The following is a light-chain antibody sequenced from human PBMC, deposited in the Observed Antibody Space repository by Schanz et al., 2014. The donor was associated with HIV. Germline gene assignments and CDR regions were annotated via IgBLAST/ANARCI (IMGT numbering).Light chain of an antibody. CDR3: QQYAFWPIT. V-gene: IGKV3-15*01. CDR2: GAS. J-gene: IGKJ5*01. Sequence: EVVMTQSPATLSVSPGERATLSCRASQSVSSNLAWYQQKPGQAPRLLIYGASTRATGIPARFSGSGSGTEFTLTISSLQSEDFAVYHCQQYAFWPITFGQGTRLEI. CDR1: QSVSSN.